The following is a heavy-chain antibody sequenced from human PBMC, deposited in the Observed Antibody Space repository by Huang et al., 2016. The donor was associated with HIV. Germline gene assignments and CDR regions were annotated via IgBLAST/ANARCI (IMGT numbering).Heavy chain of an antibody. CDR1: GCSITTDGAG. J-gene: IGHJ4*02. V-gene: IGHV2-5*02. CDR3: AHRQTYDFWSGSFDS. Sequence: QITLKESGPTLVKPTQTLTLTCTFSGCSITTDGAGVGWIRQPPGKALEWLALIFWDDDKLYSPSLKNRLSITKDTSKNQVVLTMTNMDPVDTATYFCAHRQTYDFWSGSFDSWGQGTLVTVSS. CDR2: IFWDDDK. D-gene: IGHD3-3*01.